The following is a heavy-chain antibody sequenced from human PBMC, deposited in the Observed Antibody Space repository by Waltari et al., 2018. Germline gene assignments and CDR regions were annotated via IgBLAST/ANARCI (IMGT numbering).Heavy chain of an antibody. D-gene: IGHD1-1*01. CDR3: ARRRTAGRNRGPFDY. Sequence: QVQLQQWGAGLLKPSETLSLTCAVYGGSFGGYYWSWIRQPPGKGLEWIGEINHSGSTNYNPSLKSRVTISVDTSKNQFSLKLSSVTAADTAVYYCARRRTAGRNRGPFDYWGQGTLVTVSS. CDR2: INHSGST. CDR1: GGSFGGYY. V-gene: IGHV4-34*01. J-gene: IGHJ4*02.